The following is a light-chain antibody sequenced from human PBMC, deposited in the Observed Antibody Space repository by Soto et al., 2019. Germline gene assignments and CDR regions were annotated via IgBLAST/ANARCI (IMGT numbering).Light chain of an antibody. J-gene: IGKJ1*01. Sequence: IRMTQSPSSLSASTGDRVTITCWASQSISNCLSWYQQKPGKAPRLLIHAASSLQSGVPSRFSGSGSGTDFTLTISSLQPEDFAIYYCQQSYNAPRTFGPGTKVDIK. CDR3: QQSYNAPRT. V-gene: IGKV1-39*01. CDR1: QSISNC. CDR2: AAS.